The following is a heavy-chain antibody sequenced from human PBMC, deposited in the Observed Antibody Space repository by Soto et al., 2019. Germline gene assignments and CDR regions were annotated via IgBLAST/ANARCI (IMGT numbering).Heavy chain of an antibody. CDR1: GFSFSSYG. Sequence: QVHLVGSGGGVVQPGRSLRLSCAASGFSFSSYGMHWVRQTPDKGLEWVAGISSGASEKYYSDSGRGRFTISRDNSKDALFLEMNSLSDEDTAMYYCAKNPECGKGYFDVWGRGTQVPVS. D-gene: IGHD2-15*01. CDR3: AKNPECGKGYFDV. J-gene: IGHJ2*01. V-gene: IGHV3-30*18. CDR2: ISSGASEK.